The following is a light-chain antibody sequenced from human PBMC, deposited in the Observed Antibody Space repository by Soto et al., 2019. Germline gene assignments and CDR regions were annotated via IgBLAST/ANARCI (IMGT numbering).Light chain of an antibody. V-gene: IGKV3-11*01. J-gene: IGKJ5*01. CDR3: QQRSNWPAN. Sequence: EIVLTQSPATLSLSPGERATLSCRASQTITTYLAWYQHKPGQAPRLLIYGASNRATGIPARFSGSGSGTDFTLNISDLEPEDFAVYYCQQRSNWPANFGQGTRLEIK. CDR1: QTITTY. CDR2: GAS.